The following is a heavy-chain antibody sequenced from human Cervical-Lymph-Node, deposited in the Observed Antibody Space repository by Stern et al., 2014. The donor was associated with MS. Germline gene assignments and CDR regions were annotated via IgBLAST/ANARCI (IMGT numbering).Heavy chain of an antibody. CDR1: GFSFNRYG. J-gene: IGHJ4*02. V-gene: IGHV3-30*18. Sequence: VHLVESGGGVVQPGRSLRLSCAASGFSFNRYGMHWVRQAPGKGLEWVAVISHDGNNKYYADSVKGRFTISRDNSKNTLYLQMNSLRAEDTAVYFCAKDRWEWELPYYLDYWGQGTLVTVSS. CDR3: AKDRWEWELPYYLDY. CDR2: ISHDGNNK. D-gene: IGHD1-26*01.